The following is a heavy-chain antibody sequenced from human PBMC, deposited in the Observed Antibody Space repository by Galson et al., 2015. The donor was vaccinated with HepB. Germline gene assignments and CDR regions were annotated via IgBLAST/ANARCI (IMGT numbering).Heavy chain of an antibody. CDR2: ISSSSSYI. V-gene: IGHV3-21*01. J-gene: IGHJ4*02. CDR3: ARGLGSTSCSYY. Sequence: SLRLSCAASGFTFSSYSMNWVRQAPGKGLEWVSSISSSSSYIYYADSVKGRFTISRDNAKNSLYLQMNSLRAEDTAVYYCARGLGSTSCSYYWGQGTPVTVSS. CDR1: GFTFSSYS. D-gene: IGHD2-2*01.